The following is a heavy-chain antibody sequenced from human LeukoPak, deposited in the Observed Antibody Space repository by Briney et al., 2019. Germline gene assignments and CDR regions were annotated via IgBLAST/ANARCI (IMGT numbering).Heavy chain of an antibody. CDR2: ISYDGSNK. CDR1: GFTFSSYG. CDR3: ARDTLSESGAFDI. Sequence: PGRSLRLSCAASGFTFSSYGMHWVRQAPGKGLEWVAVISYDGSNKYYADSVKGRFTISRDNAKNSLYLQMNSLRAEDTAVYYCARDTLSESGAFDIWGQGTMVTVSS. V-gene: IGHV3-30*03. J-gene: IGHJ3*02.